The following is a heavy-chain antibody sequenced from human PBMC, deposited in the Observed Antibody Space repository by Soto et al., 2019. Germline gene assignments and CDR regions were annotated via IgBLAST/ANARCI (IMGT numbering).Heavy chain of an antibody. CDR1: GYTFTGYY. Sequence: ASVKVSCKASGYTFTGYYMHWVRQAPGQGLEWMGWINPNSGGTNYAQKFQGRVTMTRDTSISIAYMELSRLRSDDTAVYYCARDIYYDSSDYNPKSGSDPWGQGTLVTVSS. D-gene: IGHD3-22*01. J-gene: IGHJ5*02. CDR2: INPNSGGT. V-gene: IGHV1-2*02. CDR3: ARDIYYDSSDYNPKSGSDP.